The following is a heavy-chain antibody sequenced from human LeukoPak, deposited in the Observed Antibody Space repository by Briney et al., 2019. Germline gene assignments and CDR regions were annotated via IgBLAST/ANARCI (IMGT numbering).Heavy chain of an antibody. J-gene: IGHJ4*02. CDR2: ISGSGGRT. CDR1: GFTFSSYA. Sequence: GGSLRLSCAASGFTFSSYAMSWVRQAPGKGLEWVSAISGSGGRTYYADSVKGRFTISRDNSKNTLYLQMNSLRAEDTAVYYCAKDRMIVVVITLFDYWGQGTLVTVSS. V-gene: IGHV3-23*01. CDR3: AKDRMIVVVITLFDY. D-gene: IGHD3-22*01.